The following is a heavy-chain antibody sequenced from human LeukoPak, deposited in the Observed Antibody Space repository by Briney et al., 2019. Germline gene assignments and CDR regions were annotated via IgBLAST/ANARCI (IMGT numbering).Heavy chain of an antibody. D-gene: IGHD3-3*01. Sequence: GASVKVSCKASGYTFTNYDINWVRQATGQGLEWMGWMNPSSGNTGSAQKFQGRVMMTRDISISTAYMELSSLRSEDTAVYDCARGPTYDLWSGDSYSYYYMDVWGKGTTVAVSS. CDR3: ARGPTYDLWSGDSYSYYYMDV. CDR2: MNPSSGNT. V-gene: IGHV1-8*01. J-gene: IGHJ6*03. CDR1: GYTFTNYD.